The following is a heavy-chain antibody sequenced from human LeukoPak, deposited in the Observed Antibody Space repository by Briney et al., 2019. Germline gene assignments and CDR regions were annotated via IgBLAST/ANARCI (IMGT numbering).Heavy chain of an antibody. V-gene: IGHV3-66*02. CDR1: GFTASSNY. CDR3: ARTGENGDFFDY. Sequence: GGSLRLSCAASGFTASSNYMSWVRQAPGKGLEWVSVIYSGGSTYYADSVKGRFTISRDNSKNTLYLQMNSLRAEDTAVYYCARTGENGDFFDYWGQGTLVTISS. D-gene: IGHD4-17*01. J-gene: IGHJ4*02. CDR2: IYSGGST.